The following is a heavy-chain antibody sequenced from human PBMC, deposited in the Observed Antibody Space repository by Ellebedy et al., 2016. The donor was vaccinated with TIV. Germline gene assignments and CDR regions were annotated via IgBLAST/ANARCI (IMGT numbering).Heavy chain of an antibody. V-gene: IGHV3-13*01. CDR2: IGTAGDT. Sequence: PGGSLRLSCAASGFTFSSYDMHWVRQATGKGLEWVSAIGTAGDTYYPGSVKGRFTISRENAKNSLYLQMNSLRAGDTAVYYCARAHCSGGSCYPDYWGQGTLVTVSS. CDR3: ARAHCSGGSCYPDY. J-gene: IGHJ4*02. D-gene: IGHD2-15*01. CDR1: GFTFSSYD.